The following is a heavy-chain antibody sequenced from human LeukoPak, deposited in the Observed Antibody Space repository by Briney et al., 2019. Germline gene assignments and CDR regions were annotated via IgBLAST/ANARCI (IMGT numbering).Heavy chain of an antibody. CDR1: GFSLSSHG. CDR3: ANELWRGPTDAFDI. Sequence: GGSLRLSCAAFGFSLSSHGMHWVRQAAGKGLEWEAFIQDNERHIYYTDSVKGRFTISRDNSKDTVYLQMDSLRTEDTAVYYCANELWRGPTDAFDIWGRGTMVTVSS. CDR2: IQDNERHI. V-gene: IGHV3-30*02. J-gene: IGHJ3*02. D-gene: IGHD2-21*01.